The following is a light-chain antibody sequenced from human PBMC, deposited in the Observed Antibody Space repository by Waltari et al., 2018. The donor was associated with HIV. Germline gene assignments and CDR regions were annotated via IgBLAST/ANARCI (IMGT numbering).Light chain of an antibody. J-gene: IGKJ5*01. CDR1: QSVGVNY. Sequence: EIVLTQSPDTLSLSPGERATLSCRASQSVGVNYLAWYQQKPGQAPSLLIYHASSRATGIPDRFSGSGSATDFTLTISRLEPEDFAVYYCQQYGSSPTTFGQGTRLEI. V-gene: IGKV3-20*01. CDR2: HAS. CDR3: QQYGSSPTT.